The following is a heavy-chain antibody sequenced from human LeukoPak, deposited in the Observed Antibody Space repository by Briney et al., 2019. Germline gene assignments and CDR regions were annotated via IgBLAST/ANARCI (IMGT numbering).Heavy chain of an antibody. D-gene: IGHD6-13*01. CDR3: ARVEIAASPDAFDI. CDR1: GFTFSSYS. Sequence: PGGSLRLSCAASGFTFSSYSMNWVRQAPGKGLEWVSSISSSSSYIYYADSVKGRFTISRDNAKNSLYLQMDSLRAEDTAVYYCARVEIAASPDAFDIWGQGTMVTVSS. V-gene: IGHV3-21*04. CDR2: ISSSSSYI. J-gene: IGHJ3*02.